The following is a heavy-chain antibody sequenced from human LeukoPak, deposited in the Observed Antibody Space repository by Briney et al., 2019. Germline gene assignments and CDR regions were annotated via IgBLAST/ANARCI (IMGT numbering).Heavy chain of an antibody. J-gene: IGHJ4*02. CDR1: GFRVTNNY. CDR3: ARGDGYNFFDY. V-gene: IGHV3-53*01. Sequence: GGSLRLPCAVSGFRVTNNYMRWVRQAPGKGLEWVSVFYVGGATYYADSVKGRFTISRDNSENTLYLQMKSLRAEDTAVYYCARGDGYNFFDYWGQGTLVTVSS. CDR2: FYVGGAT. D-gene: IGHD5-24*01.